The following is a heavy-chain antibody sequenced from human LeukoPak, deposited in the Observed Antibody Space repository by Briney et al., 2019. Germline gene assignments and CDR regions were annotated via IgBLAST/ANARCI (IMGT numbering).Heavy chain of an antibody. CDR1: GYTFTSYD. Sequence: ASVKVSCKASGYTFTSYDINWVRQATGQGLEWMGWMNPNSGNTGYAQKFQGRVTITRNTSISTAYMELSSLRSEGTAVYYCARGWKLYDSSGYPFDYWGQGTLVTVSS. V-gene: IGHV1-8*03. CDR2: MNPNSGNT. J-gene: IGHJ4*02. CDR3: ARGWKLYDSSGYPFDY. D-gene: IGHD3-22*01.